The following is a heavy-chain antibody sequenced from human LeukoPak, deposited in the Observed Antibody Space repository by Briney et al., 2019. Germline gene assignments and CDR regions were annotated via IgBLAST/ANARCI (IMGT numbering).Heavy chain of an antibody. CDR3: ARSSMVRGVHFDY. J-gene: IGHJ4*02. V-gene: IGHV4-38-2*01. Sequence: SETLSLTCAVSGYSISSGYYWGWIRQPPGKGLGWIGSIYHSGSTYYNPSLKSRVTISVDTSKNQFSLKLNSVTAADTAVYYCARSSMVRGVHFDYWGQGTLVTVSS. CDR1: GYSISSGYY. D-gene: IGHD3-10*01. CDR2: IYHSGST.